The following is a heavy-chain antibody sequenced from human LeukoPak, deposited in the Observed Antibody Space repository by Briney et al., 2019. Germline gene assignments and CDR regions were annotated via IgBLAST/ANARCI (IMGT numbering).Heavy chain of an antibody. CDR2: ISYDGSNK. J-gene: IGHJ5*02. CDR1: GFTFSSYG. Sequence: PGGSLRLSCAASGFTFSSYGMHWVRQAPGKGLEWVAVISYDGSNKYYADSVKGRFTISRDNAKNSLYLQMNSLRAEDTAVYYCARDLGGCSSTSCYGTFDPWGQGTLVTVSS. CDR3: ARDLGGCSSTSCYGTFDP. V-gene: IGHV3-30*03. D-gene: IGHD2-2*01.